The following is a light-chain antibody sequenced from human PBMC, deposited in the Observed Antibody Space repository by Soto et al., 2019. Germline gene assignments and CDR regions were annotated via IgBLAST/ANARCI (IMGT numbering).Light chain of an antibody. CDR2: DAA. V-gene: IGKV3-20*01. Sequence: EIVLTQSPGTLSLSPGERATLSCRASQSVCSSYLAWYQQKPGQAPRLLMYDAASRPGGIPDRFSGSGFGTEFTLTISSLQPDDFATYYCLQDYNYPHTFGQGTKVDIK. CDR1: QSVCSSY. CDR3: LQDYNYPHT. J-gene: IGKJ2*01.